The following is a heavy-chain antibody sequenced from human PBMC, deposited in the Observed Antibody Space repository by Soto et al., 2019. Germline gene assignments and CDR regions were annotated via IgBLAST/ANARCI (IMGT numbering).Heavy chain of an antibody. CDR2: IYYSGST. J-gene: IGHJ6*02. Sequence: PSETLSLTCTVSGGSISSYYWSWIRQPPGKGLEWIGYIYYSGSTNYNPSLKSRVTISVDTSKNQFSLKLSSVTAADTAVYYCARVCSGGSCHHYYYYGMDVWGQGTTVTVSS. CDR1: GGSISSYY. V-gene: IGHV4-59*01. CDR3: ARVCSGGSCHHYYYYGMDV. D-gene: IGHD2-15*01.